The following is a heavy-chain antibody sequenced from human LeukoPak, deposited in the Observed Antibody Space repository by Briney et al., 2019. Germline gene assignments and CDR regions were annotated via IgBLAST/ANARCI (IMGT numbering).Heavy chain of an antibody. V-gene: IGHV4-59*01. Sequence: SETLSLTCTVSGGSISSYYWSWIRQPPGKGLEWIGYIYYSGSINYNPSLKSRVTISVDTSKNQFSLKLSSVTAADTAVYYCAREYEAYYGMDVWGQGTTVTVSS. CDR3: AREYEAYYGMDV. CDR2: IYYSGSI. J-gene: IGHJ6*02. CDR1: GGSISSYY. D-gene: IGHD3-16*01.